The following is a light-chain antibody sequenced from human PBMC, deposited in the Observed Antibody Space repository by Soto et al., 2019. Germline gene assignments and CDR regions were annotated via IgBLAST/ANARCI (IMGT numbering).Light chain of an antibody. Sequence: DIQITQSPSILSASVGDRVTITCRASQSIRSWLAWYQQKPGKAPKLLIYAASSLQSGVPSRFSGSGSGTDFTLTISSLQPENFATYYCQQSYSTPPKTFGQGTKVDIK. J-gene: IGKJ1*01. V-gene: IGKV1-39*01. CDR2: AAS. CDR3: QQSYSTPPKT. CDR1: QSIRSW.